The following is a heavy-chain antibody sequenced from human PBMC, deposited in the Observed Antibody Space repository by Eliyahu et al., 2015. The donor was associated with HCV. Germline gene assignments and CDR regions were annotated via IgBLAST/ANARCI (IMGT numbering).Heavy chain of an antibody. CDR2: ISGSGXST. Sequence: EVQLLESGGGLVQPGGSLRLSCAASGFXLSSXAXXGVRXAPGKGLEWVSAISGSGXSTYYADSVXGRFTISRDNSKNTLYLQMNSLRVEDTAVYYCAKSVVHGDYYFDYWGQGTLVTVSS. CDR3: AKSVVHGDYYFDY. V-gene: IGHV3-23*01. J-gene: IGHJ4*02. D-gene: IGHD4-17*01. CDR1: GFXLSSXA.